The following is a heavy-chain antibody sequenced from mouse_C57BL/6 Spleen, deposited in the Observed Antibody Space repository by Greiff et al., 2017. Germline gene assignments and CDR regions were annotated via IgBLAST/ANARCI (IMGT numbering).Heavy chain of an antibody. Sequence: ESGPGLVKPSQSLSLTCSVTGYSITSGYYWKWIRQFPGNKREWMGYISYDGSNNYNPSLKNRISITRDTSKNQFFLKLNSVTTEDTATYYCAREGGIYDGYPFAYWGQGTLVTVSA. CDR1: GYSITSGYY. J-gene: IGHJ3*01. D-gene: IGHD2-3*01. CDR2: ISYDGSN. CDR3: AREGGIYDGYPFAY. V-gene: IGHV3-6*01.